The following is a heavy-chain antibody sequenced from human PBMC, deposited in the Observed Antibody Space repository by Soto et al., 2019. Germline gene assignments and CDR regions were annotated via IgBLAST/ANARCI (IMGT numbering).Heavy chain of an antibody. J-gene: IGHJ2*01. CDR3: ARVVDSGSYYKQNWYFEL. Sequence: EVQLVESGGGLVQPGGSLRLSCAASGFTVSRSYMTWVRQAPGRGLEWVALIYSGGNTDYADSVKGRFTISRDNSKNTVFLQMNSLRLEDTAVYSCARVVDSGSYYKQNWYFELWGRGTLVTVSS. D-gene: IGHD3-10*01. V-gene: IGHV3-66*01. CDR1: GFTVSRSY. CDR2: IYSGGNT.